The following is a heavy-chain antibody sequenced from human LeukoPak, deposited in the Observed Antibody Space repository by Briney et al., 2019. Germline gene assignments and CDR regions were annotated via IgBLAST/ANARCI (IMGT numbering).Heavy chain of an antibody. CDR2: ISSSSSYI. V-gene: IGHV3-21*01. D-gene: IGHD6-19*01. J-gene: IGHJ4*02. CDR1: GFTFSSYS. Sequence: PGGSLRLSCAASGFTFSSYSMNWVRQAPGKGLEWVSSISSSSSYIYYADSVKGRFTISRENAKNSLYLQMNSLRAEDTAVYYCARDISGWLDYWGQGTLVTVSS. CDR3: ARDISGWLDY.